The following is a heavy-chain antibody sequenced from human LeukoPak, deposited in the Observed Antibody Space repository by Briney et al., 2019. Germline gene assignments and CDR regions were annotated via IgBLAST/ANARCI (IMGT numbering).Heavy chain of an antibody. Sequence: PGGSLRLSCSASGFIFSSYDMHWVRQAPGKGLEYVSGITSNGGRTYYADSVKGRFTVYRDNSKNTLDLQMSSLRAEDTAVYYCVNSGYSGYDLDDWGQGTLVTVSS. CDR2: ITSNGGRT. CDR3: VNSGYSGYDLDD. J-gene: IGHJ4*02. CDR1: GFIFSSYD. V-gene: IGHV3-64D*09. D-gene: IGHD5-12*01.